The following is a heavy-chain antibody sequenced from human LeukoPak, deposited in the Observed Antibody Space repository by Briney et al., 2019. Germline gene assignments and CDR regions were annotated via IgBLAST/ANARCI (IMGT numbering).Heavy chain of an antibody. V-gene: IGHV3-20*04. CDR1: GFTFSSYA. J-gene: IGHJ5*02. D-gene: IGHD3-10*01. CDR2: ISWNSGSI. CDR3: ARSGNYYGSGSKWFDP. Sequence: GGSLRLSCAASGFTFSSYAMSWVRQAPGKGLEWVSGISWNSGSIGYADSVKGRFTISRDNAKNSLYLQKNSLRAEDAAVYYCARSGNYYGSGSKWFDPWGQGTLVTVSS.